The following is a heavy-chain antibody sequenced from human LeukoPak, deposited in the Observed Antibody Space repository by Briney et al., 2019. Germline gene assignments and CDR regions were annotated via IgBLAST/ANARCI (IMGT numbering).Heavy chain of an antibody. Sequence: GGSLRLSCAASGFTFSSYWMSWVRQAPGKGLEWVANIKQDGSEKYYVDSVKGRFTISRDNSKSTLYLQMNSLRAEDTAVYYCARANMVRGVGSFFDRNWFDPWGQGTLVTVSS. CDR2: IKQDGSEK. CDR1: GFTFSSYW. J-gene: IGHJ5*02. V-gene: IGHV3-7*04. CDR3: ARANMVRGVGSFFDRNWFDP. D-gene: IGHD3-10*01.